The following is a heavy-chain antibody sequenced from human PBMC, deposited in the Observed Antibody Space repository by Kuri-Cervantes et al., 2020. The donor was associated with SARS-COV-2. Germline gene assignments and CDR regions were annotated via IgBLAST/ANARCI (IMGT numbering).Heavy chain of an antibody. D-gene: IGHD4-23*01. Sequence: GESLKISCAGSGFTFSSYGMHWVRQAPGKGLEYVSSITRNGGSTYYADSVKGRFTISRDNSKNTLYLQMGSLRAEDMAVYYCARGLRWESHAFDIWGQGTMVTVSS. CDR3: ARGLRWESHAFDI. V-gene: IGHV3-64*02. CDR2: ITRNGGST. CDR1: GFTFSSYG. J-gene: IGHJ3*02.